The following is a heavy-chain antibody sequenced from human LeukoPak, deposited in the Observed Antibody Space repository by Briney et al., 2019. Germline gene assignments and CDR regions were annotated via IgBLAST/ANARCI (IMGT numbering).Heavy chain of an antibody. Sequence: SETLSLTCAVYGGSFSGYYWSWIRQPPGKGLEWIGEINHSGSTNCNPSLKSQVTISVDTSKNQFSLKLSSVTAADTAVYYCARMTISGVVKGAFDIWGQGTMVTVSS. V-gene: IGHV4-34*01. D-gene: IGHD3-3*01. CDR2: INHSGST. CDR3: ARMTISGVVKGAFDI. CDR1: GGSFSGYY. J-gene: IGHJ3*02.